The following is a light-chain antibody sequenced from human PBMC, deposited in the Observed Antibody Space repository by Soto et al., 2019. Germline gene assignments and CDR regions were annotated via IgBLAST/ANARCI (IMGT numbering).Light chain of an antibody. CDR1: QSVSQSVTTN. CDR2: WAS. V-gene: IGKV4-1*01. J-gene: IGKJ2*01. CDR3: QQYYSTPYT. Sequence: EIVMMQFPATLSVSPGERVTLSCRASQSVSQSVTTNLAWYQQKPGQPPKLLIYWASTRESGVPDRFSGSGSGTDFTLTISSLQAEDVAVYYCQQYYSTPYTFGQGTKLEIK.